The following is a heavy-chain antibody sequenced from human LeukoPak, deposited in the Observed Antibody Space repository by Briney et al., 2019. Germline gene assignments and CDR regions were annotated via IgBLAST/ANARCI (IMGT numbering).Heavy chain of an antibody. J-gene: IGHJ3*02. Sequence: PSETLSLTCAVYGGSFSGYYWSWIRQPPGKGLEWIGEINHSGSTNYNPSLKSRVTVSVDTSKNQFSLRLSSVTAADTAVYYCARGVNNWNVDVFDIWGQGTMVTVSS. D-gene: IGHD1-20*01. CDR1: GGSFSGYY. CDR3: ARGVNNWNVDVFDI. V-gene: IGHV4-34*01. CDR2: INHSGST.